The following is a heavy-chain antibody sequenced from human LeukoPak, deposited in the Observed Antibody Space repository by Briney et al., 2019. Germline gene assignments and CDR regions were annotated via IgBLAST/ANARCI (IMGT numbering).Heavy chain of an antibody. Sequence: PSETLSLTCAVYGGSFSGYYWSWIRQPPGKGLEWIGEINHSGSTNYNPSLKSRVTISVDTSKNQFSLKLSSVTAADTAVYYCARDIGTWGFDPWGQGTLVTVSS. V-gene: IGHV4-34*01. CDR2: INHSGST. J-gene: IGHJ5*02. D-gene: IGHD2-15*01. CDR3: ARDIGTWGFDP. CDR1: GGSFSGYY.